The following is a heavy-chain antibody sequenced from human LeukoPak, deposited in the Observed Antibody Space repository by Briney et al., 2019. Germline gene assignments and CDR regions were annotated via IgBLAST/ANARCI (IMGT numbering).Heavy chain of an antibody. Sequence: GGSLRLSCAASGFTFRSYWMHWVRQAPGKGLEWVSRVIRDGSFTNYADSVKGRFTISRDNAKNTLYLQMSSLRAEDTAVYFCVRGGDDFNFDYWGRGSLVTVSS. CDR1: GFTFRSYW. D-gene: IGHD5-24*01. CDR2: VIRDGSFT. J-gene: IGHJ4*02. CDR3: VRGGDDFNFDY. V-gene: IGHV3-74*01.